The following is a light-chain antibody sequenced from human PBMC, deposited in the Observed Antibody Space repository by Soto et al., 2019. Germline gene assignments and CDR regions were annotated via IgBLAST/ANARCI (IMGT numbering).Light chain of an antibody. CDR2: GAS. CDR3: QQYYNGRPPVT. CDR1: QRVSTN. J-gene: IGKJ4*01. Sequence: DIVLTQSPATLSVSPGERATLSCRASQRVSTNLPWYQHKLGQAPRLLIYGASTRVTGIPARFSGSGSGTDFTLTISYLKSEDFGIYYCQQYYNGRPPVTFGGGTKVES. V-gene: IGKV3-15*01.